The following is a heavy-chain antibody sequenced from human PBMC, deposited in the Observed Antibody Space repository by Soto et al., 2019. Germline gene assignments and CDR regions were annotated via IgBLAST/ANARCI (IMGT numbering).Heavy chain of an antibody. CDR1: GYSFTSYW. J-gene: IGHJ6*02. CDR3: ARLGAYLYSSQERSYYYGMDV. CDR2: IDPSDSYT. Sequence: GESLKISCKGSGYSFTSYWISWVRQMPGKGLEWMGRIDPSDSYTNYSPSFQGHVITSADKSISTAYLQWSSLKASDTAMYYCARLGAYLYSSQERSYYYGMDVWGQGTRSPSP. V-gene: IGHV5-10-1*01. D-gene: IGHD6-13*01.